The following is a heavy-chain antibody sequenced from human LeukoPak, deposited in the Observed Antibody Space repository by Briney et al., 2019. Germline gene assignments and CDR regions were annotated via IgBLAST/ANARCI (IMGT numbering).Heavy chain of an antibody. CDR2: ISGSGGST. Sequence: GGSLRLSCAASGFTFNSYAMSWVRQAPGKGLEWVSAISGSGGSTYYADSVKGRFTISRDNSKNTLYLQMNSLRAEDTAVYYCARGTDFWSGYRVSNWFDPWGQGTLVTVSS. J-gene: IGHJ5*02. V-gene: IGHV3-23*01. CDR1: GFTFNSYA. D-gene: IGHD3-3*01. CDR3: ARGTDFWSGYRVSNWFDP.